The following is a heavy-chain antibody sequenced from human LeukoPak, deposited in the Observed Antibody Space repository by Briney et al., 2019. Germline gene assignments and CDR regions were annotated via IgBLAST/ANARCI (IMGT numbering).Heavy chain of an antibody. CDR2: ISYDGSNK. CDR1: GFTLSSYG. CDR3: AKDWEHYYDSSGYYYDGYFDY. V-gene: IGHV3-30*18. J-gene: IGHJ4*02. D-gene: IGHD3-22*01. Sequence: GGSLRLSCAASGFTLSSYGMHWVRQAPGKGLEWVAVISYDGSNKYYADSVKGRFTISRDNSENTLYLQMNSLRAEDTAVYYCAKDWEHYYDSSGYYYDGYFDYWGQGTLVTVSS.